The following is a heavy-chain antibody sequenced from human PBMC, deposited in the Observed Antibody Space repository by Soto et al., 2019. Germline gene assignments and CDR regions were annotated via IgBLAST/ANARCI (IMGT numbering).Heavy chain of an antibody. V-gene: IGHV4-59*01. CDR2: IYYSGST. J-gene: IGHJ4*02. CDR1: GGSISSYY. Sequence: QVQLQESGPGLVTPSETLSLTCTVSGGSISSYYWSWIRQPPGKGLEWIGYIYYSGSTNYNPSLKSRVTISVDTSKNQFSLKLSSVTAADTAVYYCARIPPAYCTNGVCSSYYFDYWGQGTLVTVSS. CDR3: ARIPPAYCTNGVCSSYYFDY. D-gene: IGHD2-8*01.